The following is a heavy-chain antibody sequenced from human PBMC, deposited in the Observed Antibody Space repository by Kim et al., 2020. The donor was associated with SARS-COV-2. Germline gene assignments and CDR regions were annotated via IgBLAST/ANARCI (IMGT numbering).Heavy chain of an antibody. D-gene: IGHD3-9*01. V-gene: IGHV1-8*01. CDR1: GYTFTSYD. J-gene: IGHJ6*02. CDR3: ARGEASSYDILTGYFKPHYGMDV. Sequence: ASVKVSCKASGYTFTSYDINWVRQATAQGLEWMGWMNPNSGNTGYAQKFQGRVTMTRDTSITTAFMELSSLRSEDTAVYYCARGEASSYDILTGYFKPHYGMDVWGQGTTVTVSS. CDR2: MNPNSGNT.